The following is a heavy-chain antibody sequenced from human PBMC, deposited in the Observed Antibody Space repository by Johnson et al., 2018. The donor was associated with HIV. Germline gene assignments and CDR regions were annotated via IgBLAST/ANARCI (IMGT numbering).Heavy chain of an antibody. CDR2: ISYDGSNK. CDR3: ARDGGSPTLVWDDAFDI. Sequence: VQVVESGGGVVQPGRSLRLSCAASGFTFSDHYMTWVRQGPGKGLEWVAVISYDGSNKSYADSVKGQFTISRDNSKNTLYLQMNRLRPEDTAAYNCARDGGSPTLVWDDAFDIWGQGTMVTVSS. J-gene: IGHJ3*02. D-gene: IGHD2-15*01. CDR1: GFTFSDHY. V-gene: IGHV3-30*03.